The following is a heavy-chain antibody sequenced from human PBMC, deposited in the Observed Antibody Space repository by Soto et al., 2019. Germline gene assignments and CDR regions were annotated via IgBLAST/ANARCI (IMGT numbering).Heavy chain of an antibody. Sequence: ASVKVSCKASGYTFTSYYMHWVRQAPGQGLEWMGIINPSGGSTSYAQKFQGRVTITADKSTSTAYMELSSLRSEDTAVYYCARKVHCSGGSCYLDAFDIWGQGTMVTVSS. CDR2: INPSGGST. D-gene: IGHD2-15*01. V-gene: IGHV1-46*01. J-gene: IGHJ3*02. CDR1: GYTFTSYY. CDR3: ARKVHCSGGSCYLDAFDI.